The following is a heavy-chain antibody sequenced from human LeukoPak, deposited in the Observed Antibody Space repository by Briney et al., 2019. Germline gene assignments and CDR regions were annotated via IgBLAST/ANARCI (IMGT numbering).Heavy chain of an antibody. CDR2: IIPIFGTA. D-gene: IGHD3-10*01. Sequence: SVKVSCKASGGTFTSYAISWVRQAPGQGLEWMGGIIPIFGTANYAQKFQGRVTITADESTSTAYMELSSLRSEDTAVYYCARDRVLGDTIGYYYGMDVWGKGTTVTVSS. V-gene: IGHV1-69*13. CDR1: GGTFTSYA. CDR3: ARDRVLGDTIGYYYGMDV. J-gene: IGHJ6*04.